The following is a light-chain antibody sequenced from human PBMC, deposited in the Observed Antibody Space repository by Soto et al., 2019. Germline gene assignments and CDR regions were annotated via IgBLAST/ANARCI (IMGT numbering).Light chain of an antibody. CDR1: QTISRY. CDR2: GTS. J-gene: IGKJ2*01. CDR3: QQTNSPPHS. V-gene: IGKV1-39*01. Sequence: DIQMTQSPSSLSASVGDRVTITCRASQTISRYLNWYQHKPGKPPKLLIYGTSNLQSGVPSRFSGSGSETDFTLTISSLQPEDFATYYCQQTNSPPHSFGQGTKLEIK.